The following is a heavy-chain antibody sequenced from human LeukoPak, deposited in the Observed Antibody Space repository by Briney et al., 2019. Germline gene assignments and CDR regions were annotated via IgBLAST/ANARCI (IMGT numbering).Heavy chain of an antibody. CDR1: VYTFTGYY. Sequence: ASVKVSRKASVYTFTGYYMCWGSQAPGQGREWMGWINPNTGGTNYAQKFQGRVTMTRDMSISPAYMELSMLRSDDTAVYYCARVGPSYYFDYWGQGTLVTVSS. CDR2: INPNTGGT. D-gene: IGHD1-26*01. V-gene: IGHV1-2*02. J-gene: IGHJ4*02. CDR3: ARVGPSYYFDY.